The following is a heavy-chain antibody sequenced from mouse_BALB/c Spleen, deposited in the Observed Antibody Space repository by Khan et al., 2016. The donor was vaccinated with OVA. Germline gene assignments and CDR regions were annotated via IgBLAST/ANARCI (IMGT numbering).Heavy chain of an antibody. V-gene: IGHV3-2*02. J-gene: IGHJ2*01. D-gene: IGHD1-1*01. CDR2: ISYSGVT. CDR3: ARGNYYGYYFDY. CDR1: GYSITSGYA. Sequence: EVKLLESGPGLVKPSQSLSLTCTVTGYSITSGYAWNWIRQFPGNKLEWMGYISYSGVTSYTPSLNSRISITRATSKNQFFLQLTSVTTEDTATDYCARGNYYGYYFDYWGQGTTLTVSS.